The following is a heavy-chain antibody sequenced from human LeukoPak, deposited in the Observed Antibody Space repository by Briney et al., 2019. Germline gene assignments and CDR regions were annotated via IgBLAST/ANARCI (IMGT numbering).Heavy chain of an antibody. V-gene: IGHV3-15*01. CDR2: IKSKTDGGTT. CDR3: TVLQDYDFWSGYYTANADFDY. CDR1: GFTFSNAW. D-gene: IGHD3-3*01. J-gene: IGHJ4*02. Sequence: GGSLRLSCAASGFTFSNAWTSWVRQAPGKGLEWVGRIKSKTDGGTTDYAAPVKGRFTISRDDSKNTLYLQMNSPKTEDTAVYYCTVLQDYDFWSGYYTANADFDYWGQGALVTVSS.